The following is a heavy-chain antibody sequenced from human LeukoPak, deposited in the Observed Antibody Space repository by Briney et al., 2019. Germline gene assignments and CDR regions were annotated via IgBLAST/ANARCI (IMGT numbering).Heavy chain of an antibody. D-gene: IGHD2-2*01. CDR1: GFTFSSYA. J-gene: IGHJ5*02. V-gene: IGHV3-23*01. CDR2: ISGSGGST. Sequence: GGSLRLSCAASGFTFSSYAMSWVRQAPGKGLEWVSAISGSGGSTYYADSVKGRFTISRDNSKNTLYLQMNSLRAEDTAVYYCAKDRIVVVPAANGGINGFDPWGQGTLVTVSS. CDR3: AKDRIVVVPAANGGINGFDP.